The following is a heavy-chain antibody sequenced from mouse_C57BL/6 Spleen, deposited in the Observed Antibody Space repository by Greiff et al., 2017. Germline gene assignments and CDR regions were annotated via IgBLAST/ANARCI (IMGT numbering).Heavy chain of an antibody. Sequence: EVQLVESGGGLVKPGGSLKLSCAASGFTFSDYGMHWVRQAPETGLEWVAYISSGSSTIYYADTVKGRFTISRDNAKNTLFLQMTSLRSEDTAMYYCARPGWLNWGQGTSVTVSS. J-gene: IGHJ4*01. D-gene: IGHD2-3*01. V-gene: IGHV5-17*01. CDR1: GFTFSDYG. CDR2: ISSGSSTI. CDR3: ARPGWLN.